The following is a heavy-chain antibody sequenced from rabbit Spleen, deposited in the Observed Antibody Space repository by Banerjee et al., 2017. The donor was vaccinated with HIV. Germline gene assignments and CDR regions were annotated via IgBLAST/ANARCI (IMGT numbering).Heavy chain of an antibody. V-gene: IGHV1S47*01. D-gene: IGHD2-1*01. CDR3: ARGSAAMTMVITGYYLSL. Sequence: QEQLVESGGGLVQPGGSLKLSCKASAFDFSSGGVSWVRQAPGKGLEWIGYIDPVFGSTHYATWVNGRFTISSHNAQNTLYLQLSSLTAADTATYFCARGSAAMTMVITGYYLSLWGQGTLVTVS. CDR2: IDPVFGST. CDR1: AFDFSSGG. J-gene: IGHJ3*01.